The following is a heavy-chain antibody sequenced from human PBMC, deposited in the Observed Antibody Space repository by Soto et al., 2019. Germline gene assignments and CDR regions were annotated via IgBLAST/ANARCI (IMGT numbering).Heavy chain of an antibody. J-gene: IGHJ6*02. Sequence: SETLSLTCTVSGGSISSGGYYWSWIRQHPGKGLEWIGYTYYSGSTYYNPSLKSRVTISVDTSKNQFSLKLSSVAAADTAVYYCARSCSGGSCYLYYYYGMDVWGQGTTVTVSS. CDR1: GGSISSGGYY. D-gene: IGHD2-15*01. CDR2: TYYSGST. V-gene: IGHV4-31*03. CDR3: ARSCSGGSCYLYYYYGMDV.